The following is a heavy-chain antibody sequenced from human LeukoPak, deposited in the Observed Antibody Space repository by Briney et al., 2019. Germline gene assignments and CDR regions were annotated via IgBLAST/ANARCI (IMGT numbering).Heavy chain of an antibody. V-gene: IGHV3-23*01. D-gene: IGHD5-18*01. CDR1: GFPFTSYA. CDR3: AKDLTAQMY. Sequence: PGGSLSPSCAASGFPFTSYAMSWVRQAPGKGLEWVSAISGSGGSTYYADSVKGRFTISRDNSKNTLYLQMNSLRAEDTAVYYCAKDLTAQMYWGQGTLVTVSS. CDR2: ISGSGGST. J-gene: IGHJ4*02.